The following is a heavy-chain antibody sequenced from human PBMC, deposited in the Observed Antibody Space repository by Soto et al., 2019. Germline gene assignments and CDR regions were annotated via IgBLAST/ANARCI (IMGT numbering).Heavy chain of an antibody. J-gene: IGHJ3*02. CDR1: GGTFSIYT. Sequence: GASVKVSCKASGGTFSIYTISWVRQAPGQGLEWMGRIIPILGIANYAQKFQGRVTITADKSTSTAYMELSSLRSEDTAVYYCARSITGTPNDAFDIWGQGTMVTVSS. CDR3: ARSITGTPNDAFDI. D-gene: IGHD1-7*01. CDR2: IIPILGIA. V-gene: IGHV1-69*02.